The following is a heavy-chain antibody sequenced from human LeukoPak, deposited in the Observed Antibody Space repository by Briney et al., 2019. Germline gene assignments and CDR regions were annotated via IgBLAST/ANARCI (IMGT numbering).Heavy chain of an antibody. Sequence: GGSLRLSCAASGFTFSNAWMNWVRQAPGKGLEWVGRIKSKTDGGTTDYAAPVKGRFTISRDDSKNTLYLQMSSLKTEDTAVYYCTRTATYNWNPEDAFDIWGQGTMVTVSS. J-gene: IGHJ3*02. CDR2: IKSKTDGGTT. D-gene: IGHD1-20*01. CDR3: TRTATYNWNPEDAFDI. V-gene: IGHV3-15*01. CDR1: GFTFSNAW.